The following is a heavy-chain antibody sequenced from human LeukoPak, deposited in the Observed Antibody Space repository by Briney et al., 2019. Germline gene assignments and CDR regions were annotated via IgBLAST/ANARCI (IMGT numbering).Heavy chain of an antibody. CDR2: ISGSGVST. J-gene: IGHJ4*02. Sequence: GGSLRLSCAASGFTFRSYAMSWVRQAPGKGLEWVSAISGSGVSTYYADSVKGRFTISRDNSKNTLYLQMNSLRAEDTAVYYCAKPSTRGYFDYWGQGTLVTVSS. CDR3: AKPSTRGYFDY. V-gene: IGHV3-23*01. CDR1: GFTFRSYA.